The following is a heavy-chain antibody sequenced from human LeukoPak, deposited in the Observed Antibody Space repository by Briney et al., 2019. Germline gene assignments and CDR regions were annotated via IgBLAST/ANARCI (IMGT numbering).Heavy chain of an antibody. D-gene: IGHD6-19*01. Sequence: GGSLRLSCAASGFTFSSYAMSWVRQAPGKGLEWVSAISGSGGSTYYADSVMGRFTISRDNSKNTLYLQMNSLRAEDTAVYYCAQQWLVLGAFDIWGQGTMVTVSS. CDR1: GFTFSSYA. CDR2: ISGSGGST. V-gene: IGHV3-23*01. J-gene: IGHJ3*02. CDR3: AQQWLVLGAFDI.